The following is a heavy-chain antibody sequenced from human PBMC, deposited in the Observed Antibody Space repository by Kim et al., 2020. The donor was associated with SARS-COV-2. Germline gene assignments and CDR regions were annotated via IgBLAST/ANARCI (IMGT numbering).Heavy chain of an antibody. CDR3: ARVVVRGVYYFDY. CDR1: GGSISSGGYY. J-gene: IGHJ4*02. V-gene: IGHV4-31*03. D-gene: IGHD3-10*01. CDR2: IYYSGST. Sequence: SETLSLTCTVSGGSISSGGYYWSWIRQHPGKGLEWIGYIYYSGSTYYNPSLKSRVTISVDTSKNQFSLKLSSVTAADTAVYYCARVVVRGVYYFDYWGQGTLVTVSS.